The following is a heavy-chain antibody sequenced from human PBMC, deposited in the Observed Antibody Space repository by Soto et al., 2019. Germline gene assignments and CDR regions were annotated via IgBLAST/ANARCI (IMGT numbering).Heavy chain of an antibody. D-gene: IGHD6-19*01. V-gene: IGHV3-33*01. CDR2: IWYDGSNK. Sequence: GGSLILSCAASGFTFSSYGMHWVRQAPGKGLEWVAVIWYDGSNKYYADSVKGRFTISRDNSKNTLYLQMNSLRAEDTAVYYCARDSGPQYSSGWYYYYYGMDVWGQGTTVTVSS. CDR1: GFTFSSYG. CDR3: ARDSGPQYSSGWYYYYYGMDV. J-gene: IGHJ6*02.